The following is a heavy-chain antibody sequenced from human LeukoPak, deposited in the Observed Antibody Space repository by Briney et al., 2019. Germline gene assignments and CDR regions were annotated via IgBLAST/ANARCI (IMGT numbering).Heavy chain of an antibody. Sequence: GGSLRLSCVASGFPLSSYWMTWVRQAPGKGLEWVANIKQDGSKKSYVDSVKGRFTISRDNAKNSLYLQMNSLGAEDTAIYYCTRVGYIDEGIDYWGQGTLVTVSS. CDR3: TRVGYIDEGIDY. V-gene: IGHV3-7*04. CDR1: GFPLSSYW. CDR2: IKQDGSKK. D-gene: IGHD5-24*01. J-gene: IGHJ4*02.